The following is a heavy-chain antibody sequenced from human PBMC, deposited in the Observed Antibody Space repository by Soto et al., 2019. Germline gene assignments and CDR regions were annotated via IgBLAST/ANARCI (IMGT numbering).Heavy chain of an antibody. CDR3: ARDGTYYDFGSGYSTRMDG. Sequence: QVQLVESGGGVVQPGRSLRLSCAASGFTFSSYAMHWVRQAPGKGLEWVAGISYDGSNKYYADSVKGRFTISRDNSKNALYLQMNSLRAEETAVYYCARDGTYYDFGSGYSTRMDGWGQGTTVTVSS. V-gene: IGHV3-30-3*01. CDR2: ISYDGSNK. D-gene: IGHD3-3*01. CDR1: GFTFSSYA. J-gene: IGHJ6*02.